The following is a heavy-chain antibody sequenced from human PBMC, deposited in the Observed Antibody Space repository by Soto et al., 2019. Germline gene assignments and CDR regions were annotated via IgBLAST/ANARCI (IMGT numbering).Heavy chain of an antibody. CDR1: GGSISSYY. CDR2: IYTSGST. D-gene: IGHD2-2*01. CDR3: ARDRGQLGMRSIQMGIGAFDI. V-gene: IGHV4-4*07. Sequence: SETLSLTCTVSGGSISSYYWSWIRQPAGKGLEWIGRIYTSGSTNYNPSLKSRVTMSVDTSKNQFSLKLSPVTAADTAVYYCARDRGQLGMRSIQMGIGAFDIWGQGTMVT. J-gene: IGHJ3*02.